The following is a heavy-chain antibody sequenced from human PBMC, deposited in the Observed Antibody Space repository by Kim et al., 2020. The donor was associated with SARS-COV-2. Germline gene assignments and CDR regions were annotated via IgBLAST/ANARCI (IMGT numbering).Heavy chain of an antibody. V-gene: IGHV4-59*08. J-gene: IGHJ4*02. CDR2: IHYSGSA. Sequence: SETLSLTCTVSGGSMSSYYWSWIRQPPGKGLEWIGYIHYSGSAKYNPSLKSRVTISVDTSKNQVSLKLSSGTAADTAVYYCARHIGFTGYDQDFDYWGQGTLVTVSS. CDR3: ARHIGFTGYDQDFDY. D-gene: IGHD5-12*01. CDR1: GGSMSSYY.